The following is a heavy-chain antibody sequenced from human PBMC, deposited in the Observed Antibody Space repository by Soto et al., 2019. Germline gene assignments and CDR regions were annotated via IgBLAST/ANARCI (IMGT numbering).Heavy chain of an antibody. Sequence: EMQLLESGGGLVQPGGSLRLSCAASGFTFSGYAMTWVRQAPGKGLEWVSGIGSSGGSTYYADSVKGRFTISRDKSKNTLYQQMNSLRAEDTAVYYCAKYGLKTGTSHDFLGQGTLGTVSS. CDR1: GFTFSGYA. V-gene: IGHV3-23*01. CDR2: IGSSGGST. J-gene: IGHJ4*02. CDR3: AKYGLKTGTSHDF. D-gene: IGHD1-1*01.